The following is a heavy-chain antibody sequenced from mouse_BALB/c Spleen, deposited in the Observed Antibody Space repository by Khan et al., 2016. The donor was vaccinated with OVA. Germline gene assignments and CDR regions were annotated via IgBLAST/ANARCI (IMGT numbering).Heavy chain of an antibody. Sequence: EVQGVESGGGLVQPGGSRKLSCAASGFTFSSFGMHWVRQAPKKGLEWVAYISSGSSTIYYVDTVKGRFTISRDSPKNTLFLQMTSLRSEDTAMYYCARSGGNFHWYFDVWGAGTSVTVSS. CDR2: ISSGSSTI. CDR3: ARSGGNFHWYFDV. V-gene: IGHV5-17*02. D-gene: IGHD2-1*01. CDR1: GFTFSSFG. J-gene: IGHJ1*01.